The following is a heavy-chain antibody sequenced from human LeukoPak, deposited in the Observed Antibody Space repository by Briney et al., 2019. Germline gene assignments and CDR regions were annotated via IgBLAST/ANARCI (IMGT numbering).Heavy chain of an antibody. J-gene: IGHJ4*02. CDR1: GFTFSSYS. D-gene: IGHD4-17*01. Sequence: RGSLRLSCAASGFTFSSYSMNWVRQAPGKGLEWVSSISSSSSYIYYADSVKGRFTISRDNAKNSLYLQMNSLRAEDTAVYYCARAHPDYAADYWGQGTLVTVSS. V-gene: IGHV3-21*01. CDR3: ARAHPDYAADY. CDR2: ISSSSSYI.